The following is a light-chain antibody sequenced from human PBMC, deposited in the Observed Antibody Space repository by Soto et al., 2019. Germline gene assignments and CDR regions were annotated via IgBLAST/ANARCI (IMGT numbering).Light chain of an antibody. Sequence: EIVLTQSPATLSLSPGDRATLSCRASQSVSSSYLAWYQQKHGQAPRLLIYGASSRPTAIPDRCSGSGSWKDFTLTISRLEPEDFPVYYCQQYGSSPITFGQGTRLEIK. V-gene: IGKV3-20*01. J-gene: IGKJ5*01. CDR1: QSVSSSY. CDR3: QQYGSSPIT. CDR2: GAS.